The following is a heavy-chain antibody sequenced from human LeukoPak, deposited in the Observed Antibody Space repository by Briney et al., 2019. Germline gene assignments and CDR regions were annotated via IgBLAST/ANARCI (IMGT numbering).Heavy chain of an antibody. CDR3: ARVSLTAQYLLDY. CDR2: INPNSGGT. J-gene: IGHJ4*02. CDR1: GYTFTSYD. V-gene: IGHV1-2*02. Sequence: ASVKVSCKASGYTFTSYDINWVRQAPGQGLEWMGWINPNSGGTNYAQKFQGRVTMTRDTSISTAYMELSRLTSDDTAVYYCARVSLTAQYLLDYWGQGTLVTVSS. D-gene: IGHD2/OR15-2a*01.